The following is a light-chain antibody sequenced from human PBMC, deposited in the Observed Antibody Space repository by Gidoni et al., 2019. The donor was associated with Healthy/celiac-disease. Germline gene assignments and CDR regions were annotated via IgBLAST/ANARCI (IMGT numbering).Light chain of an antibody. V-gene: IGKV1-8*01. CDR1: QGISSY. CDR3: QQYYSYPPX. Sequence: AIRMTQSPSSFSASTGDRVTITCRASQGISSYLAWYQQKPGKAPKLLIYAASTLQSGVPSRFSGSGSGTDFTLTISCLQSEDFATYYCQQYYSYPPXFXQGTKVEIK. J-gene: IGKJ1*01. CDR2: AAS.